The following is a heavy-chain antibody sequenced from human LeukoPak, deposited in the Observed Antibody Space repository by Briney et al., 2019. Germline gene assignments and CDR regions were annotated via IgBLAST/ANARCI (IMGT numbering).Heavy chain of an antibody. Sequence: SETLSLTCTVSGGSISSSSYYWGWIRQPPGKGLEWIGSIYYSGSTYYNPSLKSRVTISVDTSKNQFSLKLSSVTAADTAVYYCARVRFLEWSDFDYWGQGTLVTVSS. V-gene: IGHV4-39*07. CDR1: GGSISSSSYY. CDR3: ARVRFLEWSDFDY. J-gene: IGHJ4*02. D-gene: IGHD3-3*01. CDR2: IYYSGST.